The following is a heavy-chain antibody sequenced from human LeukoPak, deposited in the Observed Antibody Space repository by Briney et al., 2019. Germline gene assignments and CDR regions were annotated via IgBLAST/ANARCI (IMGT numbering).Heavy chain of an antibody. D-gene: IGHD6-19*01. CDR3: ARAPRYSSGWYFDY. CDR2: VNSDGSST. V-gene: IGHV3-74*01. J-gene: IGHJ4*02. Sequence: GGSLRLSCAASGFTFSSYWMHWVRQAPGKGLVWVSRVNSDGSSTSYADSVKGRFTISRDNAKNTLYLQMNSLRAEDTAVYYCARAPRYSSGWYFDYWGQGTLVTVSS. CDR1: GFTFSSYW.